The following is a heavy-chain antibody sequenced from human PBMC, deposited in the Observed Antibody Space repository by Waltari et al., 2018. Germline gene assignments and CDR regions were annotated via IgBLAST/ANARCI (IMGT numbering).Heavy chain of an antibody. V-gene: IGHV1-69*04. CDR2: IIPLLGIA. CDR1: GGTFSSYA. Sequence: QVQLVQSGAEVKKPGSSVKVSCKASGGTFSSYAISWVRQAPGQGLEWMGGIIPLLGIANYAQKFQGRVTITADESTSTAYMELSSLRSEDTAVYYCARATVEYSSSGGWFDPWGQGTLVTVSS. CDR3: ARATVEYSSSGGWFDP. J-gene: IGHJ5*02. D-gene: IGHD6-6*01.